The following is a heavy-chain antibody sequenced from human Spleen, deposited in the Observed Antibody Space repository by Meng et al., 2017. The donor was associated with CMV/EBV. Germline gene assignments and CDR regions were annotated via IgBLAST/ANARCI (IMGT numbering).Heavy chain of an antibody. CDR2: TNPSHGGRT. CDR3: ASVHQYSSGWSDYFDH. CDR1: Y. V-gene: IGHV1-46*01. Sequence: YVHWGRPAPGQGLQGMGITNPSHGGRTDYAEKFQGRVDMTRDMSTSTVYLELNSLTSEDKAVYPCASVHQYSSGWSDYFDHWGQGTLVTVSS. D-gene: IGHD6-19*01. J-gene: IGHJ4*02.